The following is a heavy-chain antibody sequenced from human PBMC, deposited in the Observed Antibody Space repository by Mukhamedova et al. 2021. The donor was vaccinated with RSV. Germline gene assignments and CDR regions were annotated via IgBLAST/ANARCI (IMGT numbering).Heavy chain of an antibody. CDR3: ARGVNVPADPGWLDP. J-gene: IGHJ5*02. CDR2: ISISSTTI. V-gene: IGHV3-48*01. D-gene: IGHD2-2*01. Sequence: VRHAPGKGLEWVSYISISSTTIYYADTVNGRFIISRDNAQNSLYLQMNSLRAEDTALDSCARGVNVPADPGWLDPWGQGTSVTVP.